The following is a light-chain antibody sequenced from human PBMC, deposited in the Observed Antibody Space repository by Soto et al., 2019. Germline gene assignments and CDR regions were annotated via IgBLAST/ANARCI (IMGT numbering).Light chain of an antibody. V-gene: IGKV3-20*01. CDR3: QQYGTSPGT. J-gene: IGKJ1*01. CDR1: QSVTIGY. CDR2: GAR. Sequence: VLTQSPGTLSLSPGERATLSCRASQSVTIGYLAWFQKNPGQPPMLIIYGARTRATVVPDRCSGRGARTDFSLTSSRLEPEDFAVYYCQQYGTSPGTFGQGTTVEIK.